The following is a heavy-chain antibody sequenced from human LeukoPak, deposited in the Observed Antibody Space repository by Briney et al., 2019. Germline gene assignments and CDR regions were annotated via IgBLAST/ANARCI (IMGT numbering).Heavy chain of an antibody. CDR1: GGSINSYY. V-gene: IGHV4-4*07. D-gene: IGHD3-3*01. J-gene: IGHJ4*02. CDR3: ARDSRHGFGVVIMDY. Sequence: SETLALTCTVSGGSINSYYWSWIRQPAGKGLEWIGRIYTSGSTNYNPSLKSRVTMSVDTSKNQFSLKLSSVTAADTAVYYCARDSRHGFGVVIMDYWGQGTLVTVSS. CDR2: IYTSGST.